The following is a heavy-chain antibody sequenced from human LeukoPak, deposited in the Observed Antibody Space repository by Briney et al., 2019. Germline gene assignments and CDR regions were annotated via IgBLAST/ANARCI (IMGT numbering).Heavy chain of an antibody. CDR2: IKQDGSEK. V-gene: IGHV3-7*03. CDR1: GFSFSSYG. CDR3: ARAPTYGSGSSFDY. D-gene: IGHD3-10*01. Sequence: GGSLRLSCAASGFSFSSYGMHWVRQAPGKGLEWVANIKQDGSEKNYVDSVKGRFTISRDNAKNSLYLQMNSLRAEDTAVYYCARAPTYGSGSSFDYWGQGTLVTVSS. J-gene: IGHJ4*02.